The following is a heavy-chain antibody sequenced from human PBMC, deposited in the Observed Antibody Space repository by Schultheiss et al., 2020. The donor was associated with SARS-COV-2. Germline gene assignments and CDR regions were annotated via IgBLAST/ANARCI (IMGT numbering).Heavy chain of an antibody. CDR2: VSYGGTNK. Sequence: GGYRRLSCAASGFSFSTYAMHWVRQAPGKGLEWVAVVSYGGTNKYYADSVKGRFTISRDYSNNTLYLQMNSLRPEDTAVYYCARDGDVAMVSGALDIWGQGTMVTVSS. CDR3: ARDGDVAMVSGALDI. D-gene: IGHD5-18*01. CDR1: GFSFSTYA. V-gene: IGHV3-30*01. J-gene: IGHJ3*02.